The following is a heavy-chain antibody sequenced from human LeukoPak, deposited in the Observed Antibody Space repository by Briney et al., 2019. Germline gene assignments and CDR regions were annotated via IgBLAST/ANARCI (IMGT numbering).Heavy chain of an antibody. J-gene: IGHJ3*02. D-gene: IGHD6-19*01. V-gene: IGHV3-23*01. Sequence: GGSLRLSCAASGFTFSSYAMSWVRQAPGEGLEWVSAISGSGGSTYYADSVKGRFTISRDNSKNTLYLQMNSLRAEDTAVYYCAKMSLRVAGSMGAFDIWGQGTMVTVSS. CDR3: AKMSLRVAGSMGAFDI. CDR1: GFTFSSYA. CDR2: ISGSGGST.